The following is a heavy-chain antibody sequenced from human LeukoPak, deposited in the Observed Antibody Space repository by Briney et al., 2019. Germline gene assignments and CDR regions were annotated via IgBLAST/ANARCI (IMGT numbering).Heavy chain of an antibody. Sequence: GGSLRLSCAASGFTFSSYEMNWVRQAPGKGLEWVSSVSSSSSYIYYADSVKGRFTISRDNAKNSLYLQMNSLRAEDTAVYYCARAQYSCIDYWGQGTLVTVSS. D-gene: IGHD5-18*01. J-gene: IGHJ4*02. V-gene: IGHV3-21*01. CDR2: VSSSSSYI. CDR1: GFTFSSYE. CDR3: ARAQYSCIDY.